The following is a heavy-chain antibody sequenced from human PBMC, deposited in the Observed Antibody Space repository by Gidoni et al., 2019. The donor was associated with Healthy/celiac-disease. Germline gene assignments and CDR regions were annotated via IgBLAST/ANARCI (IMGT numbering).Heavy chain of an antibody. J-gene: IGHJ4*02. CDR3: ARDGFVRSRTVYGSGGSCYGY. Sequence: QVQLVQSGAEVKKPGASVKVPCQASGSTFTSYGISWVRQAPGQGLEWMGWISAYDGNTNYAQKLQGRVTMTTDTSTSTAYMELRSLRSDDTAVYYCARDGFVRSRTVYGSGGSCYGYWGQGTLVTVSS. CDR1: GSTFTSYG. CDR2: ISAYDGNT. D-gene: IGHD2-15*01. V-gene: IGHV1-18*01.